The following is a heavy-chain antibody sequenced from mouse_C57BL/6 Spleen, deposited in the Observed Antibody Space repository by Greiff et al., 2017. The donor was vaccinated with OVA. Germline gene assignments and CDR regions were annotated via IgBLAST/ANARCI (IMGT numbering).Heavy chain of an antibody. J-gene: IGHJ2*01. Sequence: DVKLQESGPGLVKPSQSLSLTCSVTGYSITSGYYWNWIRQFPGNKLEWMGYISYDGSNNYNPSLKNRISITRDTSKNQFFLKLNSVTTEDTATYYCAREGITTAVDYWGQGTTLTVSS. CDR1: GYSITSGYY. D-gene: IGHD1-2*01. CDR2: ISYDGSN. CDR3: AREGITTAVDY. V-gene: IGHV3-6*01.